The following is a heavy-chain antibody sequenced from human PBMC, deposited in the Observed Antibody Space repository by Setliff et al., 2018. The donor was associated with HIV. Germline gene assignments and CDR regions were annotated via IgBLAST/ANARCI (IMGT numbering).Heavy chain of an antibody. V-gene: IGHV4-31*03. J-gene: IGHJ4*02. CDR1: GGSISSDISY. Sequence: PSETLSLTCTVSGGSISSDISYWSWIRQHPGKGLEWIGYIYYSGSTSYNPSLKSRLTISLDMSKNQFSLKLKSVTAADTAVYYCATGITVAPDYWGQGSLVTVSS. CDR3: ATGITVAPDY. D-gene: IGHD6-19*01. CDR2: IYYSGST.